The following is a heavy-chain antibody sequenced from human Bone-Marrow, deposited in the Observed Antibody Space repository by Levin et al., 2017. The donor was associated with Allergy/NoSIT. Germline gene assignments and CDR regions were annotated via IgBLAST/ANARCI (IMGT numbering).Heavy chain of an antibody. CDR2: INPSSGST. CDR3: ARDLFSVVRGVTKADY. D-gene: IGHD3-10*01. J-gene: IGHJ4*02. Sequence: GASVKVSCKASGYTFTSYYLHWVRQAPGQGLEWMGIINPSSGSTYYAQKFQGRVTLTSDTSTSTVYMELSSLRSEDTAVYHCARDLFSVVRGVTKADYWGQGTLVTVSS. CDR1: GYTFTSYY. V-gene: IGHV1-46*01.